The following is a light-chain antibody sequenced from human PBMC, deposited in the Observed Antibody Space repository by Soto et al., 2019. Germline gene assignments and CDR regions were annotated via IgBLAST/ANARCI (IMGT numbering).Light chain of an antibody. CDR1: QSVSTN. J-gene: IGKJ4*01. CDR3: QQYHKWPPLT. V-gene: IGKV3-15*01. CDR2: DAS. Sequence: EILITQSPASLSVSPGENATLSCRASQSVSTNLVWYQQKLGQSPRLLIYDASTRPTGIPARFGGMGSGTQFTLTIPSLQSEDSAVYYCQQYHKWPPLTFGGGTKVEL.